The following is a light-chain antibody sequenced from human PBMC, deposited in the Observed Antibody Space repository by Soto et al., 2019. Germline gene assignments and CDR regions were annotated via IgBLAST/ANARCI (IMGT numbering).Light chain of an antibody. CDR1: QSISDT. Sequence: EIVMTQSPATLSVSPGGGATLSCRASQSISDTLAWYQQKPGQAPRLLIYSASRGATGFPARFSGSGSGTEFTLTISSLQSEDFAVYYCQQYNNWPPWTFGQGTKVDIK. CDR3: QQYNNWPPWT. V-gene: IGKV3-15*01. J-gene: IGKJ1*01. CDR2: SAS.